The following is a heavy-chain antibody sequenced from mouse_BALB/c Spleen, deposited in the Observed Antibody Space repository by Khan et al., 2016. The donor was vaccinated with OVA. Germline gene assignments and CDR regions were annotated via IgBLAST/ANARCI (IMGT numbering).Heavy chain of an antibody. J-gene: IGHJ3*01. V-gene: IGHV5-6-5*01. Sequence: EVQLVESGGGLVKPGGSLKVSCAASGFTFSNSGMSWVRQTPEKRMDWVASISSGGNTYYIDSVKGRFTISRDNVRNILYLQMSSLRSEDTAMYYCARDYWFVYWGQGTLVTVSA. CDR3: ARDYWFVY. CDR1: GFTFSNSG. CDR2: ISSGGNT.